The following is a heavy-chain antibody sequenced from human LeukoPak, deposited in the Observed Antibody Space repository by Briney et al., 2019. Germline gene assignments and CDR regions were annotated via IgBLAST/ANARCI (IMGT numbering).Heavy chain of an antibody. Sequence: GGSLRLSCAASGFTFSSYAMSWVRQAPGKGLEWVSAISGSGGSTYYADSVKGRFTISRDNSKNTLYLQMNSRRAEDTAVYYCAKVAAITYGSGSYYLYWGQGTLVTVSS. CDR2: ISGSGGST. J-gene: IGHJ4*02. CDR1: GFTFSSYA. D-gene: IGHD3-10*01. CDR3: AKVAAITYGSGSYYLY. V-gene: IGHV3-23*01.